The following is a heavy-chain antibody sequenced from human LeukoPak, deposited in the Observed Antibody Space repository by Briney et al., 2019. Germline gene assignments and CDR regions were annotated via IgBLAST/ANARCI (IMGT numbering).Heavy chain of an antibody. J-gene: IGHJ4*02. Sequence: ASVKVSCKASGYTFTGYYMHWVRQAPGQGLEWMGRINPNSGGTNYAQKFQGRVTMTRDTSISTAYMELSRLRSDDTAVYYCARWGSTVKNFDYWGRGTLVTVSS. CDR2: INPNSGGT. CDR3: ARWGSTVKNFDY. D-gene: IGHD7-27*01. CDR1: GYTFTGYY. V-gene: IGHV1-2*06.